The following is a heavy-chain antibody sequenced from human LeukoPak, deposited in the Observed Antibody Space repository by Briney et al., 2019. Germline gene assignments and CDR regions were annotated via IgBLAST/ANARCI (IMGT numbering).Heavy chain of an antibody. CDR2: IYYSGST. D-gene: IGHD6-13*01. J-gene: IGHJ3*02. CDR3: AGHTQPVDAFDI. CDR1: GGSISSSSYY. V-gene: IGHV4-39*07. Sequence: SETLSLTCTVSGGSISSSSYYWGWIRQPPGKGLEWIGSIYYSGSTYYNPSLKSRVTISVDTSKNQFSLKLSSVTAADTAVYYCAGHTQPVDAFDIWGQGTMVTVSS.